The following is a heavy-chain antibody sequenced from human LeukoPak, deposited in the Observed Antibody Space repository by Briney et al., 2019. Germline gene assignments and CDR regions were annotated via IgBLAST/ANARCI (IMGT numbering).Heavy chain of an antibody. CDR2: IYSGGTT. Sequence: GGSLRLSCAASGFTFSSDWMSWVRQAPEKGLEWVSVIYSGGTTYYADSVKGRFTISRDNSMNALYLQMNSLRAEGTALYYCARGHIGTYHYFDYWGQGTLVTVSS. CDR1: GFTFSSDW. D-gene: IGHD1-26*01. CDR3: ARGHIGTYHYFDY. J-gene: IGHJ4*02. V-gene: IGHV3-53*01.